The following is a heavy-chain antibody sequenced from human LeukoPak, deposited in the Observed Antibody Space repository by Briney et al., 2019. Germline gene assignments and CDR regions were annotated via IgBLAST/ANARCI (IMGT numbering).Heavy chain of an antibody. CDR2: ISGSGGST. D-gene: IGHD3-22*01. V-gene: IGHV3-23*01. J-gene: IGHJ4*02. Sequence: GGSLRLSCAAFGFTFSSYGMGWVRQAPGKGLEWVSVISGSGGSTYYAASVKGRFTISRDNSKNTLYLQMNSLRAEDTAVYYCAKDSRGYQDYFDYWGQGTLVTVSS. CDR3: AKDSRGYQDYFDY. CDR1: GFTFSSYG.